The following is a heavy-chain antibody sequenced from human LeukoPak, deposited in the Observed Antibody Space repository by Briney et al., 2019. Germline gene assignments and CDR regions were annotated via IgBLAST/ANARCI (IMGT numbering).Heavy chain of an antibody. CDR1: GFTFSSYS. V-gene: IGHV3-48*01. CDR3: ARDGSRNYGMDV. Sequence: PGGSLRLSCAASGFTFSSYSMNWVRQAPGKGLEWGSYISSSSSTIYYADSVKGRFTISRDNARNSLYLQMNSLRAEDTAVYYCARDGSRNYGMDVWGQGTTVTVSS. J-gene: IGHJ6*02. CDR2: ISSSSSTI.